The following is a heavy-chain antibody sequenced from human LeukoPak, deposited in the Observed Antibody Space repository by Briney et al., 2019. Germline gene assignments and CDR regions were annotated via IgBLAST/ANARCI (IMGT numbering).Heavy chain of an antibody. CDR3: ARDYYYDSSGYSGRRRYYFDY. J-gene: IGHJ4*02. V-gene: IGHV4-39*07. CDR2: IFYSGST. D-gene: IGHD3-22*01. Sequence: SEALSLTCTVSSGSISSSNYYWGWVRQPPGKALEWIGNIFYSGSTYYDPSLKSRVTISVDTSKNQFSLKLSSVTAADTAVYYCARDYYYDSSGYSGRRRYYFDYWGQGTLVTVSS. CDR1: SGSISSSNYY.